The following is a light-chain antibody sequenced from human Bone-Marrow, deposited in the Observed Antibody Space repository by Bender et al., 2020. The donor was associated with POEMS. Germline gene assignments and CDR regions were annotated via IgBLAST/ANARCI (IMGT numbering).Light chain of an antibody. CDR3: QVWERSSDRVV. J-gene: IGLJ2*01. V-gene: IGLV3-25*02. CDR2: QDN. CDR1: ALPQQY. Sequence: SYELTQPPSVSVSPGQTARITCSGDALPQQYAYWYQQKPGQAPVLVIYQDNERPSGIPERFSGSNSGNTASLIISRVEAEDEADYYCQVWERSSDRVVFGGGTKLTVL.